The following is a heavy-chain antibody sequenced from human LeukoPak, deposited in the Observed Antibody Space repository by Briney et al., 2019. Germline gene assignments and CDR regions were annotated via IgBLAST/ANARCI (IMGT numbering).Heavy chain of an antibody. CDR1: GGTFSSYA. J-gene: IGHJ4*02. V-gene: IGHV1-69*13. D-gene: IGHD3-10*01. CDR2: IIPIFGTA. Sequence: SVKVSCKASGGTFSSYAISWVRQAPGQGLEWMGGIIPIFGTANYAQKFQGRVTITADESTSTAYMELSSLRSEDTAVYYCAKDSGYYYGSGRHQPFDYWSQGTLVTVSS. CDR3: AKDSGYYYGSGRHQPFDY.